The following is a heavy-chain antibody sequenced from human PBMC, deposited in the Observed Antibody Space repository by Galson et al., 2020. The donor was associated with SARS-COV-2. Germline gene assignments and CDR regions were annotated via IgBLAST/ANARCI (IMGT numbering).Heavy chain of an antibody. CDR1: GFTFSHYA. J-gene: IGHJ4*02. CDR3: AKDKLVDYGSGSYSPPDY. Sequence: GESLKISCAASGFTFSHYAMSWVRQAPGEGLEWVSGFSGSGDRTYYADSVKGRFIISRDNSKNTLHLQMNSLRADDTAVYYCAKDKLVDYGSGSYSPPDYWGQGALVTVSS. V-gene: IGHV3-23*01. CDR2: FSGSGDRT. D-gene: IGHD3-10*01.